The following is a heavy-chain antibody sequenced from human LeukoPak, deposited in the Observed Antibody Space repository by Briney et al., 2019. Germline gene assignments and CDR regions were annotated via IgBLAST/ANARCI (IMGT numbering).Heavy chain of an antibody. D-gene: IGHD4-11*01. CDR2: IRYDGTNK. V-gene: IGHV3-30*02. CDR3: AKGHYSNLYYYMDV. CDR1: GFRFSDYA. J-gene: IGHJ6*03. Sequence: GGSLRLSCAASGFRFSDYAMHWVRQAPDKGLEWVTFIRYDGTNKYYADSVKGRFTVSRDNSKNTLYLQMNSLRAEDTAVYYCAKGHYSNLYYYMDVWGKGTTVTVSS.